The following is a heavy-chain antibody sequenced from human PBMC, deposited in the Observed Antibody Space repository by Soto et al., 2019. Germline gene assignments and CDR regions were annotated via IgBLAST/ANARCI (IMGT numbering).Heavy chain of an antibody. CDR1: GVTFSSYG. D-gene: IGHD2-21*02. CDR2: ISYDGSNK. Sequence: VGSLRLSCASSGVTFSSYGMHLVRQAPGKGLEWVAVISYDGSNKYYADSVKGRFTISRDNSKNTLYLQMNSLRAEDTAVYYCAKDLGAYCGGDCSWFDPWGQGTLVTVSS. J-gene: IGHJ5*02. V-gene: IGHV3-30*18. CDR3: AKDLGAYCGGDCSWFDP.